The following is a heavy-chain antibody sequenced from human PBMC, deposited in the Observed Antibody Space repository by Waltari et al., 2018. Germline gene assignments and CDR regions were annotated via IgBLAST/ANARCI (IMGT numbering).Heavy chain of an antibody. CDR3: AKDAFGNTYLDH. Sequence: QVQLVESGGGVVQPGMSLRLSCAASGFSLSNFGMHWVRQVPGRGLGWVARAWLDGVKTYYADSVRGRFTISRDNSKNTLYLDIKNLRVDDTAIYYCAKDAFGNTYLDHWGQGTLVTVSS. CDR2: AWLDGVKT. CDR1: GFSLSNFG. V-gene: IGHV3-33*06. D-gene: IGHD3-10*01. J-gene: IGHJ5*02.